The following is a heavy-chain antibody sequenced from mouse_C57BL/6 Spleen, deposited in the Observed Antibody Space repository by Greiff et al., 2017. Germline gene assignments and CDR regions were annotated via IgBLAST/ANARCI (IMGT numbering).Heavy chain of an antibody. V-gene: IGHV2-2*01. J-gene: IGHJ2*01. CDR2: IWSGGST. D-gene: IGHD2-10*02. Sequence: VKVEESGPGLVQPSQSLSITCTVSGFSLTSYGVHWVRQSPGKGLEWLGVIWSGGSTDYNAAFISRLSISKDNSKSQVFFKMNSLQADDTAIYYCARNWRYGNYFDYWGQGTTLTVSS. CDR3: ARNWRYGNYFDY. CDR1: GFSLTSYG.